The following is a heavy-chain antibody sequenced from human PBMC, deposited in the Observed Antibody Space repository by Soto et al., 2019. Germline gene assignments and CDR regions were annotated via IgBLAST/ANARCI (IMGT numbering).Heavy chain of an antibody. Sequence: QVHLVQSGAEVKKPGASVKVSCKASGYSFTDYYMHWVRQAPGQGLEWMGWINTKTGGTNYAQRVQGRVTMTGDTSINTAYMELSRLRSDDTAFYYCARVGPTGWFDPWGQGTVVTVSS. CDR3: ARVGPTGWFDP. CDR1: GYSFTDYY. V-gene: IGHV1-2*02. J-gene: IGHJ5*02. CDR2: INTKTGGT.